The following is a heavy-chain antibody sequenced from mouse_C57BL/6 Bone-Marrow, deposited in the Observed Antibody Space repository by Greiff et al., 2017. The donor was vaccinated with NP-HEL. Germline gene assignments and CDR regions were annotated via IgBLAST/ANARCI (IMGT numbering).Heavy chain of an antibody. CDR1: GYTFTDYY. CDR3: ARGDLLLRPYWYFDV. CDR2: IFPGSGST. D-gene: IGHD1-1*01. Sequence: QVQLQQSGPELVKPGASVKISCKASGYTFTDYYINWVKQRPGQGLEWIGWIFPGSGSTYYNEKFKGKATLTVDKSSSTAYMLLSSRTAEDSAVYFCARGDLLLRPYWYFDVWGTGTTVTVSS. V-gene: IGHV1-75*01. J-gene: IGHJ1*03.